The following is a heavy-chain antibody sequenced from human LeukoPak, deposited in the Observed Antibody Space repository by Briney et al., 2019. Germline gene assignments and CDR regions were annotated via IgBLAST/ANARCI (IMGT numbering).Heavy chain of an antibody. V-gene: IGHV1/OR15-3*02. CDR3: AREAGSSGWYFKPSLFDY. J-gene: IGHJ4*02. Sequence: GASVKVSCKASGYTFTNYVMSWVRQAPGQRLEWMGWINAGNGNTKYSQKLQGRVTMTRDTSTSTAYMQLRSLRSEDTAVYYCAREAGSSGWYFKPSLFDYWGQGTLVAVYS. CDR2: INAGNGNT. D-gene: IGHD6-19*01. CDR1: GYTFTNYV.